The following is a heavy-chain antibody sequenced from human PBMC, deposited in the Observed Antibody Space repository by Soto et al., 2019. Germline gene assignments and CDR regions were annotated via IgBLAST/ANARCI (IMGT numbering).Heavy chain of an antibody. V-gene: IGHV3-23*01. CDR2: ISGSGGST. Sequence: GGSLRLSCAPSVFTFSSYAMSWVRQSPGKGVEWVSAISGSGGSTYYADSVKGRFTISRDNSKNTLYLQMNSRRAEDTAVYYCAKGKVELRKLVDYCGQGTLVTVSS. CDR3: AKGKVELRKLVDY. CDR1: VFTFSSYA. D-gene: IGHD1-7*01. J-gene: IGHJ4*02.